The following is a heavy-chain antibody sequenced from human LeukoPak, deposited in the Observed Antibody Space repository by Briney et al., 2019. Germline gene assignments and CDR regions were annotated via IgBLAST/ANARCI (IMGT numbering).Heavy chain of an antibody. CDR2: INSDGSST. D-gene: IGHD3-10*01. V-gene: IGHV3-74*01. CDR3: ARDLIGGVAAYYFDY. J-gene: IGHJ4*02. Sequence: GRSLRLSCAASGFTFSSYGMHWVRQAPGKGLVWVSRINSDGSSTSYADSVKGRFTISRDNAKNTLYLQMNSLRAEDTAVYYCARDLIGGVAAYYFDYWGQGTLVTVSS. CDR1: GFTFSSYG.